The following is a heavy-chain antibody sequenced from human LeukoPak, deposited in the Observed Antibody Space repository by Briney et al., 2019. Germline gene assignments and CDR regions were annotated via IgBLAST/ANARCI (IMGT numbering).Heavy chain of an antibody. J-gene: IGHJ4*02. V-gene: IGHV1-69*01. CDR1: GGTFSSYA. D-gene: IGHD4-17*01. CDR3: ARDAGAVTTFGY. Sequence: SVKVSCKASGGTFSSYAISWVRQAPGQGLEWMGGIIPIFGTANYAQKFQGRVTITADESTSTAYMELSSLRSEDTAVYYCARDAGAVTTFGYWGQGTLVTVSS. CDR2: IIPIFGTA.